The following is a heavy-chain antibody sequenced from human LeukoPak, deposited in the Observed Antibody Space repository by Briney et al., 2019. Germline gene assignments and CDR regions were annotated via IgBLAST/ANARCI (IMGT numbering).Heavy chain of an antibody. V-gene: IGHV3-23*01. J-gene: IGHJ6*02. CDR1: GFTFSSYA. Sequence: GGSLRLSCAASGFTFSSYAMSWVRQAPGKGLEWVSAISGSGGSTYYADSVKGRSTISRDNSKNTLYLQMNSLRAEDTAVYYCAKDRSSGFIRGSGMDVWGQGTTVTVSS. D-gene: IGHD6-19*01. CDR3: AKDRSSGFIRGSGMDV. CDR2: ISGSGGST.